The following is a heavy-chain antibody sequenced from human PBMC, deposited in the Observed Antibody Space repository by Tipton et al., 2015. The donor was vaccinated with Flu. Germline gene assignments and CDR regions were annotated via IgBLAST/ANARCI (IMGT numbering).Heavy chain of an antibody. CDR3: AREGGGDNLSSLDYYYYGMNV. Sequence: TLSLTCTVSGGSISSYYLSWIRQPAGKGLEWIGRIYTSGSTNYNLSLKSRVTMSVDTSKNQFSLKLSSLTAADTAVYYCAREGGGDNLSSLDYYYYGMNVWGQGTTVSVSS. V-gene: IGHV4-4*07. D-gene: IGHD4-17*01. CDR1: GGSISSYY. CDR2: IYTSGST. J-gene: IGHJ6*02.